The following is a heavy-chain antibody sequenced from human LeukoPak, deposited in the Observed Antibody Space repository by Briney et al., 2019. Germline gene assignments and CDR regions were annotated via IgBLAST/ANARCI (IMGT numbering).Heavy chain of an antibody. D-gene: IGHD6-19*01. J-gene: IGHJ3*02. V-gene: IGHV3-30-3*01. CDR3: ARVVAGRDAFDI. CDR2: ISYDGSNK. Sequence: PGRSLRLSCAASGFTFSSYAMHRVRQAPGKGLEWVAVISYDGSNKYYADSVKGRFTISRDNSKNTLYLQMNSLRAEDTAVYYCARVVAGRDAFDIWGQGTMVTVSS. CDR1: GFTFSSYA.